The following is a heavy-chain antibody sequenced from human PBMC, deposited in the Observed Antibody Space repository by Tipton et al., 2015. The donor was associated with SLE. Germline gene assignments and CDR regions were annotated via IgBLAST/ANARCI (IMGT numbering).Heavy chain of an antibody. V-gene: IGHV3-21*01. J-gene: IGHJ4*02. D-gene: IGHD4-23*01. CDR2: ISSSSNFI. CDR1: GFILSGSR. CDR3: ARVGGGHYIVYGGELDWQYLFVY. Sequence: SLRLSCVASGFILSGSRMTWVRQAPGKGLEWVATISSSSNFIYYADSLEGRFTISRDNAKNSLYLQMNSLRAEDTAVYYCARVGGGHYIVYGGELDWQYLFVYWGQGTLVSVSS.